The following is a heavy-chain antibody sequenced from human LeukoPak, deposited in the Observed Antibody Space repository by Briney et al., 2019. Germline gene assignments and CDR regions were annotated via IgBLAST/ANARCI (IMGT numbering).Heavy chain of an antibody. J-gene: IGHJ4*02. Sequence: PGGSLRLSCAASGFTFDDYAMHWVRQAPGKGLEWVSGISWNSGSIGYADSVKGRFTISRDNAKNSLYLQMNSLRAEDTALYYCAKGEDGYNNGNYWGQGTLVTVSS. CDR2: ISWNSGSI. CDR1: GFTFDDYA. D-gene: IGHD5-24*01. CDR3: AKGEDGYNNGNY. V-gene: IGHV3-9*01.